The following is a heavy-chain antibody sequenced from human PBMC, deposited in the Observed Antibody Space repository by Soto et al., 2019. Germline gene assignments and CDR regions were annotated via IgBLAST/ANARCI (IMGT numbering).Heavy chain of an antibody. CDR2: IYYSGST. CDR3: AREGYYDSSGYYHPPVDY. CDR1: GGSISSYY. D-gene: IGHD3-22*01. J-gene: IGHJ4*02. Sequence: SETLSLTCTVSGGSISSYYWSWIRQPPGKGLEWIGYIYYSGSTNYNPSLKSRVTISVDTSKNQFSLKLGSVTAADTAVYYCAREGYYDSSGYYHPPVDYWGQGTLVTVS. V-gene: IGHV4-59*01.